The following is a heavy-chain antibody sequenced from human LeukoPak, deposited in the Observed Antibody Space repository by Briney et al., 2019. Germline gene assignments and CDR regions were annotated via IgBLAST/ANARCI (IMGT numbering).Heavy chain of an antibody. D-gene: IGHD6-13*01. CDR3: ARHWGSSSWYDY. CDR2: IYYNGST. J-gene: IGHJ4*02. CDR1: GGSISSYY. V-gene: IGHV4-59*08. Sequence: SETLSLTCTVSGGSISSYYWSWIRQPPGKGLEWIGYIYYNGSTNYNPSLKSRVTISVDTSKNQFSLKLSSVTAADTAVYYCARHWGSSSWYDYWGQGTLVTVSS.